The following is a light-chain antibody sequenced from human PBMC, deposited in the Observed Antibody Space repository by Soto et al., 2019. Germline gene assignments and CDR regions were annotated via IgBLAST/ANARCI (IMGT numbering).Light chain of an antibody. V-gene: IGKV1-33*01. J-gene: IGKJ2*01. CDR1: QDITQY. Sequence: DIPMTQSPSSLSASVGDRVTITCQASQDITQYLNWYQHKAGKAPNLLIHDVSTLETGVPARFSGRGSGTIFTLTIINLQPEDVATYYCQQYDSRPNTFGQGTKVEIK. CDR2: DVS. CDR3: QQYDSRPNT.